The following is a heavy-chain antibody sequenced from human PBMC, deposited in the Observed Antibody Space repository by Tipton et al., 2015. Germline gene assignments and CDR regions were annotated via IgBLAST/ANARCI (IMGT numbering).Heavy chain of an antibody. CDR3: VKDGYYYDNSGYSPLDY. Sequence: GSLRLSCSAAGFTLSRYAVNWVRQAPGKGLEYVSAISSNGYNTYYADSVKGRFTISRDNSKNTLYLQMSSLRAEDTAVYYCVKDGYYYDNSGYSPLDYWGQGTLVTVSS. V-gene: IGHV3-64D*08. J-gene: IGHJ4*02. CDR2: ISSNGYNT. CDR1: GFTLSRYA. D-gene: IGHD3-22*01.